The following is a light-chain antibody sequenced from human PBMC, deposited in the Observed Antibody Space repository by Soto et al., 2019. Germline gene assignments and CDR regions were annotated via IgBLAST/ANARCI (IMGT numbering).Light chain of an antibody. J-gene: IGKJ4*01. CDR2: AAS. CDR1: QSISND. CDR3: QKSYSTPPS. V-gene: IGKV1-39*01. Sequence: DVQMTQSPSSLSASVGDRLTITCRASQSISNDLNWYHQKPGKAPKLLIYAASSLQRGVSSRFSGSGSGTDFTLTTSSLQPGDFATYYCQKSYSTPPSFGGGTNVEIK.